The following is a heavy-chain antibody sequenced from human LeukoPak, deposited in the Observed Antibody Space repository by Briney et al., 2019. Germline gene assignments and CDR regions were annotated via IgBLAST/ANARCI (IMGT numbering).Heavy chain of an antibody. J-gene: IGHJ4*02. CDR1: GGSISTYY. Sequence: SETLSLTCTLSGGSISTYYWSWIRQPPGKGLEWIGYIYHSGSTNYNPPLKSRVTISVDTSKNQFSLKLSSVTAADTAVYYCARGGGYASPIGYWGQGALATVSS. CDR2: IYHSGST. D-gene: IGHD5-12*01. CDR3: ARGGGYASPIGY. V-gene: IGHV4-59*01.